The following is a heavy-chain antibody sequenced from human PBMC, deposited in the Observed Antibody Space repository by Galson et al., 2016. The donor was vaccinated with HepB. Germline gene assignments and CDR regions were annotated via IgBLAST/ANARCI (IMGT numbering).Heavy chain of an antibody. Sequence: SVKVSCKASGGTFSSFVFSWVRQTPGQGLEWLGGIIPLFGTPHYAQRFQGRVAITADKSTSTAYMELTSLRSADTAVYYCALSPDKGLIGLGANYRFYDLDVWGQGTTVTVSS. J-gene: IGHJ6*02. CDR1: GGTFSSFV. D-gene: IGHD2/OR15-2a*01. CDR3: ALSPDKGLIGLGANYRFYDLDV. CDR2: IIPLFGTP. V-gene: IGHV1-69*06.